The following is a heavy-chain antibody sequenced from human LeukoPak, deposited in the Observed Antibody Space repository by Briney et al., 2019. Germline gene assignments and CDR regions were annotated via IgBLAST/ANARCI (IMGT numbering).Heavy chain of an antibody. CDR3: ARDIATIQHQD. V-gene: IGHV1-18*01. CDR2: ISAYSGNT. D-gene: IGHD5-18*01. CDR1: GYTFTNYG. J-gene: IGHJ4*02. Sequence: ASVKVSCKASGYTFTNYGISWVRQAPGQGLERIAWISAYSGNTNCVEKFQGRVTMTTDTSTSTAYMELRSLRSDDTAVYYCARDIATIQHQDWGQGTLVTVSS.